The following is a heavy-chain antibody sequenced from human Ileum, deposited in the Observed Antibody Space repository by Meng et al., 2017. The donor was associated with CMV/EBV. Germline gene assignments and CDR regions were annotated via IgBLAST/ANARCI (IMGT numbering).Heavy chain of an antibody. CDR3: ARDYCGGECDAFDI. CDR1: GFSFNGYT. V-gene: IGHV3-30-3*01. D-gene: IGHD2-21*01. CDR2: LTYDGNNK. J-gene: IGHJ3*02. Sequence: SGFSFNGYTMHWVRQAPGKGLEWVALLTYDGNNKYYADSVKDRFTISRDSPKNTLYLQINSLRPEDTAVYYCARDYCGGECDAFDIWGQGTMVTVSS.